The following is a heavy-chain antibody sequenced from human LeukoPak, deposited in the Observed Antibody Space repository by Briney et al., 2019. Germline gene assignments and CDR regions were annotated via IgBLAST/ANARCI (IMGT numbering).Heavy chain of an antibody. CDR2: IYPGESDT. Sequence: GESLQISCKGSGSRFTSYWIGGVRQMPGKGLEWMGIIYPGESDTRYSPSFQGQVTISADKSISTAYLQWSSLKASDTAMYYCARGPLATAMIGAGFFDPWGQGTLVTVSS. V-gene: IGHV5-51*01. CDR1: GSRFTSYW. CDR3: ARGPLATAMIGAGFFDP. D-gene: IGHD2-2*01. J-gene: IGHJ5*02.